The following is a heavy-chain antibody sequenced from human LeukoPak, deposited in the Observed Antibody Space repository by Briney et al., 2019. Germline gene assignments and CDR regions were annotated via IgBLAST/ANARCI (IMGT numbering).Heavy chain of an antibody. CDR2: IIPIFGTA. J-gene: IGHJ4*02. V-gene: IGHV1-69*13. CDR1: GGTFSSYA. CDR3: ARGGYYYDSSGYPTDY. D-gene: IGHD3-22*01. Sequence: SVNVSCKASGGTFSSYAISWVRQAPGQGLEWMGGIIPIFGTANYAQKFQGRVTITADESTSTAYMELSSLRSEDTAVYYCARGGYYYDSSGYPTDYWGQGTLVTVSS.